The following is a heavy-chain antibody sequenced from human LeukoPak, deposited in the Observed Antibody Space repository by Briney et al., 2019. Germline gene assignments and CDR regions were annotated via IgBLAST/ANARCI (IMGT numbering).Heavy chain of an antibody. D-gene: IGHD6-19*01. Sequence: SATLSLTCTVSGGSISSSSYCWGWIRQPPGKGLEWIGSIYYSGSTYYNPSLKSRVTISVDTSKNQFSLKLSSVTAADTAVYYCARHIDSVAGNYFDYWGQGTLVTVSS. CDR2: IYYSGST. V-gene: IGHV4-39*01. CDR3: ARHIDSVAGNYFDY. J-gene: IGHJ4*02. CDR1: GGSISSSSYC.